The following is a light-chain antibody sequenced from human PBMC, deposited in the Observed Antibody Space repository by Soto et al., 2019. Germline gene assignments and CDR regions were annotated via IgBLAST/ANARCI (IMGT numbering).Light chain of an antibody. CDR2: AAS. Sequence: DIQMTQSPSSLSESAGDRVTITCRASQGISTYLNWYQQKPGKAPKLLIYAASSLQSGVPSRVSGSGSETDFTLTISSLQPEDFATYSCQQSYSTTWTFGQGTKVDIK. J-gene: IGKJ1*01. V-gene: IGKV1-39*01. CDR3: QQSYSTTWT. CDR1: QGISTY.